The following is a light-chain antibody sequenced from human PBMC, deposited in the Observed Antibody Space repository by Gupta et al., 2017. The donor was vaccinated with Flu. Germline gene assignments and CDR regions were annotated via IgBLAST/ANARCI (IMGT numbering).Light chain of an antibody. Sequence: IQMTQSPSSLSASVGDRVSITCRASQAIRNDFAWCEQKRGKPRKRLSYAAASWQRGVPSRFSGSGGGRDLTLTSSGRQQEEFAAYYCRQHKSYPLITFGQGTQVEIK. CDR3: RQHKSYPLIT. CDR2: AAA. V-gene: IGKV1-17*01. J-gene: IGKJ5*01. CDR1: QAIRND.